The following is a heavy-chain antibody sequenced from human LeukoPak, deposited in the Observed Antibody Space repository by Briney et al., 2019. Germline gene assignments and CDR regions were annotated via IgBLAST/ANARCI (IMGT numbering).Heavy chain of an antibody. V-gene: IGHV3-48*04. CDR1: GFTFSSYS. CDR2: ISSSSSTI. Sequence: PGGSLRLSCAASGFTFSSYSMNWVRQAPGKGLEWVSYISSSSSTIYYADSVKGRFTISRDNAKNSLYLQMNSLRAEDTAVYYCARQNYDLLTGYYPIFDYWGQGTLVTVSS. J-gene: IGHJ4*02. D-gene: IGHD3-9*01. CDR3: ARQNYDLLTGYYPIFDY.